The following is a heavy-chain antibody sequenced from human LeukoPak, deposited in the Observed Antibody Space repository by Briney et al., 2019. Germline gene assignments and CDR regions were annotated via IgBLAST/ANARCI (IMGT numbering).Heavy chain of an antibody. Sequence: PSETLSLTCTVSGGSISSYYWSWIRQPPGKGLEWIGYVYYSGSTNYNPSLKSRVTISVDTSKNQFSLKLSSVTAADTAVYYYAASGAVAGTEYTWSNPWGQGTLATVSS. CDR3: AASGAVAGTEYTWSNP. J-gene: IGHJ5*02. CDR1: GGSISSYY. V-gene: IGHV4-59*08. D-gene: IGHD6-19*01. CDR2: VYYSGST.